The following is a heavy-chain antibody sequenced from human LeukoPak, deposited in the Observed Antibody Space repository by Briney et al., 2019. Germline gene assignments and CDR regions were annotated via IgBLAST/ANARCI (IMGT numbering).Heavy chain of an antibody. Sequence: SVKLSYKAYGGTFTSYAISWLRQAPGQGVEWMGRIIPILGIANDAQKFQGRVTITAAKYTRTTIIELSSLRSVDPTVYNLATGNLDYGDYARLHWGEGNLVSPSS. CDR1: GGTFTSYA. CDR2: IIPILGIA. J-gene: IGHJ4*02. D-gene: IGHD4-17*01. V-gene: IGHV1-69*04. CDR3: ATGNLDYGDYARLH.